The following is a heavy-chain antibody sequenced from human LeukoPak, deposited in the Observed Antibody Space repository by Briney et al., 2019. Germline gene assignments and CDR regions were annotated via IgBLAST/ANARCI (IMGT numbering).Heavy chain of an antibody. V-gene: IGHV1-18*01. D-gene: IGHD1-14*01. J-gene: IGHJ5*02. CDR2: ISAYNGNT. CDR3: ASILPRRNWFDP. CDR1: GYTFTSYG. Sequence: ASVQVSCQASGYTFTSYGISWVRQAPGQGLEWMGWISAYNGNTNYAQKLQGRVTMTTDTSTSTAYMELRSLRSDDTAVYYCASILPRRNWFDPWGQGTLVTVSS.